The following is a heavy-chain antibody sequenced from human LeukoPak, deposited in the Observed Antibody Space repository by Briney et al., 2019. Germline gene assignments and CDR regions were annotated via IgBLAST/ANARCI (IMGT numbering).Heavy chain of an antibody. CDR1: GGSISSYY. V-gene: IGHV4-4*07. CDR2: IYTSGST. Sequence: PSETLSLTCTVSGGSISSYYWSWIRQPAGKGLEWIGCIYTSGSTNYNPSLKSRVTISVDKSKNQFSLKLSSVTAADTAVYYCARDLYTSGSSHYYYYMAVWGNGTTVTVSS. D-gene: IGHD3-10*01. CDR3: ARDLYTSGSSHYYYYMAV. J-gene: IGHJ6*03.